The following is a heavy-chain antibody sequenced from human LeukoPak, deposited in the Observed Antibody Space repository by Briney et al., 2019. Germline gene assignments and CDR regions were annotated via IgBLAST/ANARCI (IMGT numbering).Heavy chain of an antibody. D-gene: IGHD3-10*01. J-gene: IGHJ4*02. CDR1: GYTFTNYW. V-gene: IGHV5-51*01. Sequence: GESLQISCQASGYTFTNYWIGWVRPMPGKGLEWMGIMYPGDSDTRYSPSFQGQVTISADKSISTAYLQWSSLKASDTAMYYCAASTYGSGAYVGFDSWGQGTLVTVSS. CDR2: MYPGDSDT. CDR3: AASTYGSGAYVGFDS.